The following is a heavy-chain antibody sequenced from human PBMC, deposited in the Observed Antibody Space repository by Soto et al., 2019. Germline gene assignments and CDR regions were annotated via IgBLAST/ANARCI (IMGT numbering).Heavy chain of an antibody. Sequence: ASVKVSCKASGGPFSSYAIRWVRQAPGQGLEWMGGIIPIFGTANYAQKFQGRVTITADESTSTAYMELSSLRSEDTAVYYCARAMEPGYCSSTSCSKGVYYYYGMDVWGQGTTVTVSS. V-gene: IGHV1-69*13. J-gene: IGHJ6*02. CDR1: GGPFSSYA. CDR2: IIPIFGTA. CDR3: ARAMEPGYCSSTSCSKGVYYYYGMDV. D-gene: IGHD2-2*01.